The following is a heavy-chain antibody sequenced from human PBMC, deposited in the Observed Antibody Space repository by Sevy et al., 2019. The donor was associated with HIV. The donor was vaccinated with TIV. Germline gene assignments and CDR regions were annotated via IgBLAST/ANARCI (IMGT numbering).Heavy chain of an antibody. J-gene: IGHJ6*02. CDR1: GITFSTSG. CDR3: AKDFTGYNGMDV. V-gene: IGHV3-30*18. CDR2: ISYHGRDK. Sequence: GGSLRLSCVVSGITFSTSGMHWVRQAPGKGLEWVAVISYHGRDKFYADSVKGRSTISRDNSKNILYLQMISLRAEDTAVYYCAKDFTGYNGMDVWGQGTMVTVS. D-gene: IGHD3-9*01.